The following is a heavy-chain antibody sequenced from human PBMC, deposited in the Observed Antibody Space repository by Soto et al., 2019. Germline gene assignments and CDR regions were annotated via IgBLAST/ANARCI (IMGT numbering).Heavy chain of an antibody. CDR2: ISYDGSNK. V-gene: IGHV3-30*18. CDR1: GFTFSSYG. J-gene: IGHJ4*02. CDR3: AKDPHTDYDSSGYFDY. Sequence: GGSLRLSCAASGFTFSSYGMHWVRQAPGKGLEWVAVISYDGSNKYYADSVKGRFTISRDNSKNTLYLQMNSLRAEDTAVYYCAKDPHTDYDSSGYFDYWGQGTLVTVSS. D-gene: IGHD3-22*01.